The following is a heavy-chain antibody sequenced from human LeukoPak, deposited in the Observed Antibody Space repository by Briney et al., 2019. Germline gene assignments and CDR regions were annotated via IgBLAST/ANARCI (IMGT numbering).Heavy chain of an antibody. D-gene: IGHD4-17*01. CDR1: GGSISSYY. CDR3: ASYGDYDNWFDP. J-gene: IGHJ5*02. Sequence: SETLSLTCTVSGGSISSYYWSWIRQPPGKGLEWIGYIYYSGSTNYNPSPKSRVTISVDTSKNQFSLKLSSVTAADTAVYYCASYGDYDNWFDPWGQGTLVTVSS. CDR2: IYYSGST. V-gene: IGHV4-59*01.